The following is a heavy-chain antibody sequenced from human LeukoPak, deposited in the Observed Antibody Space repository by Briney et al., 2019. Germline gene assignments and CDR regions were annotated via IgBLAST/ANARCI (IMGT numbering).Heavy chain of an antibody. D-gene: IGHD6-13*01. CDR1: GFSFSNYW. J-gene: IGHJ4*02. Sequence: GGSLRLSCAASGFSFSNYWMSWVRQAPGKGLEWVSSISSSSSYIYYADSVKGRFTISRDNAKNSLYLQMNSLRAEDTAVYYCARACRSIAAAANYWGQGTLVTVSS. CDR3: ARACRSIAAAANY. CDR2: ISSSSSYI. V-gene: IGHV3-21*01.